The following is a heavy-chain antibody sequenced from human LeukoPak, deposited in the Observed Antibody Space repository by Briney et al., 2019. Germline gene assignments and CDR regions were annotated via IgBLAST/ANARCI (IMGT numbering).Heavy chain of an antibody. J-gene: IGHJ6*03. CDR2: IRFDGSRK. V-gene: IGHV3-30*02. CDR1: GLTFSSYG. Sequence: PGGSLRLSCAASGLTFSSYGMHWVRQAPGKGLEWVGFIRFDGSRKYYGDSVKGRFTISRDNSKNTLFLQMNSLRAEDTAVYYCAREQEYSYGPNLSEVAYYYMDVWGKGTTVTVSS. CDR3: AREQEYSYGPNLSEVAYYYMDV. D-gene: IGHD5-18*01.